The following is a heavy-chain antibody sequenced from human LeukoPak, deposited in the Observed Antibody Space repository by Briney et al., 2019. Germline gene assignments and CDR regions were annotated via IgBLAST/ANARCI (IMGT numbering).Heavy chain of an antibody. D-gene: IGHD2-21*02. Sequence: PSETLSLTCTVSGGSISSYYWSWIRQPAGKGLEWIGRIYTSGSTNYNPSLKSRVTMSVDTSKNQFSLKPSSVTAADTAVYYCAREKSYCGGDCYSYYAFDIWGQGTMVTVSS. CDR2: IYTSGST. CDR1: GGSISSYY. V-gene: IGHV4-4*07. J-gene: IGHJ3*02. CDR3: AREKSYCGGDCYSYYAFDI.